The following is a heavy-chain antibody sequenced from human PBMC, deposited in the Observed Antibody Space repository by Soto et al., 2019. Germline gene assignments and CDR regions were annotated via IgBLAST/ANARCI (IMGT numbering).Heavy chain of an antibody. V-gene: IGHV4-31*03. D-gene: IGHD4-4*01. J-gene: IGHJ4*02. CDR2: IYYSGST. CDR1: GGSISSGGYY. Sequence: KTSETLSLTCTVSGGSISSGGYYWSWIRQHPGKGLEWIGYIYYSGSTYYNPSLKSRVTISVDTSKNQFSLKLSSVAAADTAVYYCARAALDHYNEYFDSWGQRTLVTVSS. CDR3: ARAALDHYNEYFDS.